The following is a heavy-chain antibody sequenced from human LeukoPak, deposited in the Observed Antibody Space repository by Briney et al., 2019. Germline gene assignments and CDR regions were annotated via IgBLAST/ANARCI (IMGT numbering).Heavy chain of an antibody. CDR2: ISSSGSTI. J-gene: IGHJ5*02. V-gene: IGHV3-11*01. Sequence: GGSLSLSCAASGFTFRDYYMSWMRQAPGKGLEWVSYISSSGSTIYYADSVKGRFTISRDNAKNSLYLQMNSLRAEDTAVYYCARDRGYSSSTSCYPGHWFDPWGQGTLVAVSS. D-gene: IGHD2-2*01. CDR3: ARDRGYSSSTSCYPGHWFDP. CDR1: GFTFRDYY.